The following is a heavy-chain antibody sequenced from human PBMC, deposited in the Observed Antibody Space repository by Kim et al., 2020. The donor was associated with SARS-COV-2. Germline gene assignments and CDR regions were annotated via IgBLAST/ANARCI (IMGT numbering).Heavy chain of an antibody. V-gene: IGHV3-23*01. CDR2: ISDSGAGA. J-gene: IGHJ4*02. D-gene: IGHD6-19*01. CDR3: AKIPGGGWYFDY. Sequence: GGSLRLSCAASGFTFSNYAMTWVRQPPGKGLEWISTISDSGAGAFYADSVKGRFTISRDNSKNTLYLQMNSLRAEDTAVYYCAKIPGGGWYFDYWGQGTLVTVSS. CDR1: GFTFSNYA.